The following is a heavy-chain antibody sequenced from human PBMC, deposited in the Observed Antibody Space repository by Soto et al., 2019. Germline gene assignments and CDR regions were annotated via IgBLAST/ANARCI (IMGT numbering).Heavy chain of an antibody. CDR2: IIPIFGTA. Sequence: SVKVSCKASGGTFSSYAISWVRQAPGQGLEWMGGIIPIFGTANYAQKFQGRVTITADKSTSTAYMELSSLRSEDTAVYYCASLYYDYVWGSYCYFDYWGQGTLVTVSS. CDR1: GGTFSSYA. CDR3: ASLYYDYVWGSYCYFDY. J-gene: IGHJ4*02. D-gene: IGHD3-16*01. V-gene: IGHV1-69*06.